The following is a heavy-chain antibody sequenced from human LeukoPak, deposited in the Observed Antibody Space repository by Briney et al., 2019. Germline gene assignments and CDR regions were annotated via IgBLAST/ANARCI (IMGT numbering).Heavy chain of an antibody. D-gene: IGHD1-14*01. Sequence: SGGSLRLSCAASGFTFSSYSMSWVRQAPGKGLEWVADIKEDGGQKHYVDSVKGRFTISGDNAKSSLYLQMNNLRAEDTAVYYCARSPLRRSDSWGQGTLVIVSS. CDR2: IKEDGGQK. J-gene: IGHJ4*02. CDR3: ARSPLRRSDS. V-gene: IGHV3-7*01. CDR1: GFTFSSYS.